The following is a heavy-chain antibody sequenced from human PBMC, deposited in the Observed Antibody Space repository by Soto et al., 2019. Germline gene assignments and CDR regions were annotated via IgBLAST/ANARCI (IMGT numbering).Heavy chain of an antibody. Sequence: GGSLRLSCTASGFNFSDHVVHWVRQAPGRGLEWMAFISFDGSNEYYADFVKGRFTISRDNSKNMIYLQLNSLRADDAAVYFCAREGYYDSRGYPYGIDVWGQGTTVTVSS. CDR1: GFNFSDHV. CDR3: AREGYYDSRGYPYGIDV. D-gene: IGHD3-22*01. V-gene: IGHV3-30-3*01. CDR2: ISFDGSNE. J-gene: IGHJ6*02.